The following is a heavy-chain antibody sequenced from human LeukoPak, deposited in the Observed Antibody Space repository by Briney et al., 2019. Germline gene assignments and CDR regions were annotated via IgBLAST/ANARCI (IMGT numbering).Heavy chain of an antibody. CDR3: ATGIVGGDYFDY. CDR2: INPNSGGT. D-gene: IGHD1-26*01. V-gene: IGHV1-2*02. J-gene: IGHJ4*02. CDR1: GYTFNGYY. Sequence: SVKVSCKASGYTFNGYYVHWVRQAPGQGLAWMGWINPNSGGTNSAQKFQGRVTMTRDTSISTAYMELSRLRSDDTAVYYCATGIVGGDYFDYWGQGSLVTVSS.